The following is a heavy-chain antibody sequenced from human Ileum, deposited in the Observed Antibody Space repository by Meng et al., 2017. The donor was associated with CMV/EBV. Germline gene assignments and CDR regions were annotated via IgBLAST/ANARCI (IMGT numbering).Heavy chain of an antibody. CDR3: AKSFLVSCPIDY. D-gene: IGHD3-16*02. CDR1: EFSVSSYY. J-gene: IGHJ4*01. Sequence: GESLNISCATSEFSVSSYYMSWLRQAPGRGLEWVSVIYAGGSTYYADSVKGRFTISRDNSKNTLYLQMNSLRAEDTAVYYCAKSFLVSCPIDYWGQGTLVTVSS. V-gene: IGHV3-53*01. CDR2: IYAGGST.